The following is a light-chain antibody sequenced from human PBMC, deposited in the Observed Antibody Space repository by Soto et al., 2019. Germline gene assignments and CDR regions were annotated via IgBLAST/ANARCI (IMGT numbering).Light chain of an antibody. V-gene: IGKV3D-15*01. Sequence: EIVMTQSPATLSVSPGERATLSCRASQSVSSNLAWYQQKPGQAPRLLIYGASTRATGIPARFSGSGSGTGFTLTISSVQSEDFAVYYCQQYNNWPPGRTFGGGTKVEIK. J-gene: IGKJ4*01. CDR2: GAS. CDR3: QQYNNWPPGRT. CDR1: QSVSSN.